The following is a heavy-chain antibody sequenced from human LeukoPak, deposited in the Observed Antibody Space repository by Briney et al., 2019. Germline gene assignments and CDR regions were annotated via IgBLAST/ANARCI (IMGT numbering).Heavy chain of an antibody. J-gene: IGHJ4*02. Sequence: SETLSLTCAVYGGSFSGYYWSWIRQPPGKGLEWIGEINHSGSTNYNPSLKSRVTISVDTSKNQFSLKLSSVTAADTAVYYCARWGGGSYYDFDYWGQGTLVTVSS. CDR1: GGSFSGYY. D-gene: IGHD1-26*01. CDR3: ARWGGGSYYDFDY. CDR2: INHSGST. V-gene: IGHV4-34*01.